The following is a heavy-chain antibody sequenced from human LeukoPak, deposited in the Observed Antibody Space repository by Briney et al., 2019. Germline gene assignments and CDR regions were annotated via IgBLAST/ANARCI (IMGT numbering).Heavy chain of an antibody. CDR2: ISNDGSIK. D-gene: IGHD2-15*01. CDR3: ARGACSGGSCYPFDY. Sequence: GGSLRLSCAASKFTFSTYAMHWVRQAPGKGLEWVAVISNDGSIKHYADSVKGRFTISRDNSKNTLYLQMNSLRAEDTAVYYCARGACSGGSCYPFDYWGQGTLVTVSS. J-gene: IGHJ4*02. V-gene: IGHV3-30*14. CDR1: KFTFSTYA.